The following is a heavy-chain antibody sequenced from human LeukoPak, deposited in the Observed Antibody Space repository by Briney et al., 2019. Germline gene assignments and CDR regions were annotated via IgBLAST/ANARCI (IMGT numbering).Heavy chain of an antibody. V-gene: IGHV4-4*09. CDR3: AGDSSGYYYS. J-gene: IGHJ5*02. CDR1: GGSISSYY. D-gene: IGHD3-22*01. Sequence: SETLSLTCTVSGGSISSYYWSWIRQPPGKGLEWIGYIYTSGSTNYNPSLKSRVTISVDTSKNQFSLKLSSVTTADTAVYYCAGDSSGYYYSWGQGTLVTVSS. CDR2: IYTSGST.